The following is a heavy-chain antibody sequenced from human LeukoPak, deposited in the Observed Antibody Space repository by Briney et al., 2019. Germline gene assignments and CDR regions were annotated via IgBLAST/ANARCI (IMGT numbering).Heavy chain of an antibody. J-gene: IGHJ4*02. CDR1: GFTFSSSA. Sequence: GGSLRLSCAASGFTFSSSAMSWVRQAPGKGLEWVSSISGSGSGGSTYYADSVKGRFTISRDNSKNTLYLQMNTLRAEDTAVYYCARRAGGYSHPYDYWGQGTLVTVSS. CDR2: ISGSGSGGST. V-gene: IGHV3-23*01. D-gene: IGHD4-23*01. CDR3: ARRAGGYSHPYDY.